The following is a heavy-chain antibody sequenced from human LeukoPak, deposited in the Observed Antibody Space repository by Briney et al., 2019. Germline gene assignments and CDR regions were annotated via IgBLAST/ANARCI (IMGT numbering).Heavy chain of an antibody. V-gene: IGHV4-61*02. CDR2: IYSSGST. D-gene: IGHD2-8*01. CDR1: GGSISSGDYY. CDR3: ASTDTNGGAFDI. J-gene: IGHJ3*02. Sequence: SETLSLTCTVSGGSISSGDYYWSWIRQPAGKGLEWIGRIYSSGSTNHNPSLKSRVTMSTDTSKNQFSLKLSSVTGADTAVYYCASTDTNGGAFDIWGQGTMVTVSS.